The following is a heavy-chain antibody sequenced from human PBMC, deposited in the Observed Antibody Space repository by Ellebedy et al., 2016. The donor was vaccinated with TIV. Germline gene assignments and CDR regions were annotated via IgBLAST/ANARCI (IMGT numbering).Heavy chain of an antibody. Sequence: GGSLRLXXAASGFTFSSYAMHWVRQAPGKGLEWVAVISYDGSNKYYADSVKGRFTISRDNSKNTLYLQMNSLRAEDTAVYYCARDRPPGDVWGQGTTVTVSS. CDR2: ISYDGSNK. D-gene: IGHD6-6*01. CDR1: GFTFSSYA. J-gene: IGHJ6*02. CDR3: ARDRPPGDV. V-gene: IGHV3-30*04.